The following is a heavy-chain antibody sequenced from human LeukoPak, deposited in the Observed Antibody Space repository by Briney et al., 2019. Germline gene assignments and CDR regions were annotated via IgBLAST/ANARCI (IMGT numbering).Heavy chain of an antibody. J-gene: IGHJ6*03. V-gene: IGHV4-59*01. CDR3: ARAEGWFGETPVYYMDV. D-gene: IGHD3-10*01. CDR1: GGYISSYY. CDR2: IYYSGST. Sequence: SETLSLTCTVSGGYISSYYWSWIRQPPGKGLEWIGYIYYSGSTNYNPSLKSRVTISVDTSKNQFSLKLSSVTAADTAVYYCARAEGWFGETPVYYMDVWGKGTTVTISS.